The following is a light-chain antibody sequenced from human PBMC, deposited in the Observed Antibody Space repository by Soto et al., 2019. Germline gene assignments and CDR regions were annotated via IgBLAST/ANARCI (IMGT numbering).Light chain of an antibody. CDR2: DAS. CDR3: QQYDNLPLT. V-gene: IGKV1-33*01. Sequence: DIQMAHYPSSLSASGGDRSSITCQASQDITNYLNWYQQKPGKAPKLLIYDASNLETGVPSRFSGSGSGTEFLFSISTLQPEDLGTYYCQQYDNLPLTFGGGTKVDIK. CDR1: QDITNY. J-gene: IGKJ4*01.